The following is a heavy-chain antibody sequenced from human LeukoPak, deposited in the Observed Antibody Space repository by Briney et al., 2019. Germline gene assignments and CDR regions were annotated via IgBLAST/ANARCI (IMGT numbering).Heavy chain of an antibody. Sequence: GGSLRLSCAASGFTFSSYAMSWVRQAPGKGLEWVSAISGSGGSTYYADSVKGRFTISRDNAKNSLYLQMNSLRAEDTAVYYCARETPYGSGSYPFDYWGQGILVTVSS. CDR3: ARETPYGSGSYPFDY. J-gene: IGHJ4*02. D-gene: IGHD3-10*01. CDR2: ISGSGGST. CDR1: GFTFSSYA. V-gene: IGHV3-23*01.